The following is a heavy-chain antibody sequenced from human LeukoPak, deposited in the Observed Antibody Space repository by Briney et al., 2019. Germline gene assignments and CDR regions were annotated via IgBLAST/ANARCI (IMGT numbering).Heavy chain of an antibody. Sequence: PSETLSLTCIVSGGSISSGGYYWSWIRQHPGKGLEWIGYIYHSGSTYYNPSLKSRVTISVDRSKNQFSLKLSSVTAADTAVYYCARYYYGSGSYRYNWFDPWGQGTLVTVSS. J-gene: IGHJ5*02. D-gene: IGHD3-10*01. V-gene: IGHV4-30-2*01. CDR1: GGSISSGGYY. CDR2: IYHSGST. CDR3: ARYYYGSGSYRYNWFDP.